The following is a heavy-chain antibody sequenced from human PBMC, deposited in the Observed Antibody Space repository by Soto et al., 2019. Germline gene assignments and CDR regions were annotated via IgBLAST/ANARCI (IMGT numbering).Heavy chain of an antibody. J-gene: IGHJ3*02. CDR2: INAGNGNT. V-gene: IGHV1-3*01. Sequence: ASVKVSCKASGYTLTSYAMHWVRQAPGQRLEWMGWINAGNGNTKYSQKFQSRVTITRDTSASTAYMELSSLRSENTAVYYCATAIADDVFDIWGRGTLVTGSS. CDR3: ATAIADDVFDI. CDR1: GYTLTSYA. D-gene: IGHD2-2*01.